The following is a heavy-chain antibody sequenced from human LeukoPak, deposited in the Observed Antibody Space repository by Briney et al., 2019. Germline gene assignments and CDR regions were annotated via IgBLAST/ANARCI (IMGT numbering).Heavy chain of an antibody. Sequence: GRSLRLSCAASGSYFDSHAMHWVRQAPGKGLEWVAFISYTGGNEYYADPVKGRFTISRDNSKNTLYLQMNSLRTEDTAVYFCAREGGDFGAFDVWGQGTMVTVSS. CDR3: AREGGDFGAFDV. V-gene: IGHV3-30*04. J-gene: IGHJ3*01. CDR1: GSYFDSHA. D-gene: IGHD3-10*01. CDR2: ISYTGGNE.